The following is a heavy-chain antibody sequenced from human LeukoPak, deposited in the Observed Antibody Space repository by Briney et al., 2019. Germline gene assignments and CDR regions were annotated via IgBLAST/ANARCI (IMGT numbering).Heavy chain of an antibody. CDR1: GGSISSYY. CDR2: IYYSGST. Sequence: SETLSLTCTVSGGSISSYYWSWIRQPPGKGLEWIGYIYYSGSTNYNPSLKSRVTISVDTSKDQFSLKLRSVTAADTAVYYCARLTGYSSESWFDPWGQGTLVTVSS. V-gene: IGHV4-59*01. CDR3: ARLTGYSSESWFDP. D-gene: IGHD3-9*01. J-gene: IGHJ5*02.